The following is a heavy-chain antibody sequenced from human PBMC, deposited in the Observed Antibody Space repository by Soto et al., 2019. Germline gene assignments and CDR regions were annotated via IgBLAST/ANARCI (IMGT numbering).Heavy chain of an antibody. V-gene: IGHV3-48*03. Sequence: PGGSLRLSCAASGFTFSSYEMNWVRQAPGKGLEWVSYISSSGSTIYYADSVKGRFTISRDNAKNSLYLQMNSLRAEDTAVYYCARVGGWYSSGWYYYYGMDVWGQGTTVTVSS. CDR1: GFTFSSYE. J-gene: IGHJ6*02. CDR2: ISSSGSTI. D-gene: IGHD6-19*01. CDR3: ARVGGWYSSGWYYYYGMDV.